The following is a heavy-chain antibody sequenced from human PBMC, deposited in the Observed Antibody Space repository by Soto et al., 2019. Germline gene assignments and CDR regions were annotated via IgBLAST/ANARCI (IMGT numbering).Heavy chain of an antibody. J-gene: IGHJ6*02. Sequence: SETLSLTCTVSGGSISGGGYYWSWIRQHPGKGLEWIGYIYYSGSTYYNPSLKSRVTISVDTSKNQFSLKLSSVTAADTAVYYCARDLGGSGSYWRTYYYYGMDVWGQGTTVTVSS. D-gene: IGHD3-10*01. CDR3: ARDLGGSGSYWRTYYYYGMDV. CDR1: GGSISGGGYY. V-gene: IGHV4-31*03. CDR2: IYYSGST.